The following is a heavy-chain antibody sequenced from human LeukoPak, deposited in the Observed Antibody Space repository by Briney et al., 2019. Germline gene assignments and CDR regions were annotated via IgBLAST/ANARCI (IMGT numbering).Heavy chain of an antibody. CDR2: ISYDGSNK. CDR1: GFTFSSYA. J-gene: IGHJ4*02. D-gene: IGHD6-19*01. V-gene: IGHV3-30*04. Sequence: GGSLRLPCAASGFTFSSYAMHWVRQAPGKGLEWVAVISYDGSNKYYADSVKGRFTISRDNSRSTLYMQMNSLRAEDTAVYYCAKSGEQWLVQFVDYWGQGTLVTVSS. CDR3: AKSGEQWLVQFVDY.